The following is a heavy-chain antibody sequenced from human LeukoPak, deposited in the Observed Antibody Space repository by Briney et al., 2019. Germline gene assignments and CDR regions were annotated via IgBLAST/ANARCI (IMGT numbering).Heavy chain of an antibody. D-gene: IGHD2-15*01. CDR3: AKDPSDIYCSGGSCYPDDNWFDP. CDR2: ISGSGGST. J-gene: IGHJ5*02. V-gene: IGHV3-23*01. Sequence: TGGSLRLSCAASGLTFSSYAMSWVRQAPGKGLEWVSAISGSGGSTYYADSVKGRFTISRDNSKNTLYLQMNSLRAEDTAVYYCAKDPSDIYCSGGSCYPDDNWFDPWGQGTLVTVSS. CDR1: GLTFSSYA.